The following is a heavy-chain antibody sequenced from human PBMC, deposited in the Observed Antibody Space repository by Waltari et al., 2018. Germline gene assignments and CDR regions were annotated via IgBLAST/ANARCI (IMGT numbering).Heavy chain of an antibody. V-gene: IGHV1-24*01. CDR3: ATEFYYGSGSYGAFDI. Sequence: VQLVQSGAAVEQPGASVKVSCKVTGYNLPELPRHWVRQAPGKGLEWMGGFDPEDGETIYAQKFQGRVTMTEDTSTDTAYMELSSLRSEDTAVYYCATEFYYGSGSYGAFDIWGQGTMVTVSS. CDR2: FDPEDGET. J-gene: IGHJ3*02. D-gene: IGHD3-10*01. CDR1: GYNLPELP.